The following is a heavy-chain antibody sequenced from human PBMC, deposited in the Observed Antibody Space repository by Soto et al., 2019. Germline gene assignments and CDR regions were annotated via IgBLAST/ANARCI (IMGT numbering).Heavy chain of an antibody. CDR3: ARVKGPYYYDSSGYSI. V-gene: IGHV1-18*01. J-gene: IGHJ4*02. CDR2: ISAYNGNT. D-gene: IGHD3-22*01. CDR1: GYTGTSYG. Sequence: ASVKVSCKASGYTGTSYGISWVRQAPGQGLEWMGWISAYNGNTNYAQKLQGRVTMTTDTSTSTAHMELRSLRSDDTAVYYCARVKGPYYYDSSGYSIWGQGTLVTVSS.